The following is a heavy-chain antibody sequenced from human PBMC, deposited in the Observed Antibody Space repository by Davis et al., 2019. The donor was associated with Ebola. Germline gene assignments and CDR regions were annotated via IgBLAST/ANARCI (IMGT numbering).Heavy chain of an antibody. Sequence: MPGGSLRLSCAVSGGPTSSSNWWSWVRQPPGKGLEWIGEIHHSGSTNYNPSLKSRVTMFLDKSLNQFSLKMSSVTAADTAVYYCAREGYYYGSGSTNWFDPWGQGTLVTVSS. CDR2: IHHSGST. V-gene: IGHV4-4*02. CDR3: AREGYYYGSGSTNWFDP. J-gene: IGHJ5*02. D-gene: IGHD3-10*01. CDR1: GGPTSSSNW.